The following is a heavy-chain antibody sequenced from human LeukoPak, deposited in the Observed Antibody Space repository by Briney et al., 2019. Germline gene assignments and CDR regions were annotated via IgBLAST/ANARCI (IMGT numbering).Heavy chain of an antibody. V-gene: IGHV3-21*01. Sequence: GGSLRLSCAASGFTFSSYSMNWVRQASGKGLEWVSSISSSSSYIYYADSVKGRFTISRDNAKNSLYLQMNSLRAEDTAVYYCARYSYGTWYFDYWGQGTLVTVSS. CDR2: ISSSSSYI. D-gene: IGHD5-18*01. J-gene: IGHJ4*02. CDR1: GFTFSSYS. CDR3: ARYSYGTWYFDY.